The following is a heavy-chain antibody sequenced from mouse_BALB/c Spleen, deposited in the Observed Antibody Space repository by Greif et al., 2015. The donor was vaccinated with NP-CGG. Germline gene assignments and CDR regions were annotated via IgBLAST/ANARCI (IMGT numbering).Heavy chain of an antibody. J-gene: IGHJ2*01. D-gene: IGHD2-14*01. CDR2: ILPGGGST. V-gene: IGHV1-9*01. CDR3: ARSDYRYDVDY. CDR1: GYTFSSYW. Sequence: QVQLQQPGAELMKPGASVKISCKATGYTFSSYWIEWVKQRPGHGLEWIGEILPGGGSTNYNEKFKGKATFTADTSSNTAYMQLSSLTSEDSAVYYCARSDYRYDVDYWGQGTTLTVSS.